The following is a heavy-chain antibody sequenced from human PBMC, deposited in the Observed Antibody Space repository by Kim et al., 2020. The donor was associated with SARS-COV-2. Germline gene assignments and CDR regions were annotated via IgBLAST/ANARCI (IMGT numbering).Heavy chain of an antibody. CDR2: IRTKPYKDGT. CDR1: GFTFSACD. V-gene: IGHV3-73*01. J-gene: IGHJ4*01. D-gene: IGHD3-10*01. CDR3: MRRSVAAFWEFGY. Sequence: GGSLRLSCAAAGFTFSACDIHWVRQASGKGLEWVGRIRTKPYKDGTKYGESVKGRFIISRDDSTTTAYLQRSSLKTEDTSVYYCMRRSVAAFWEFGYWG.